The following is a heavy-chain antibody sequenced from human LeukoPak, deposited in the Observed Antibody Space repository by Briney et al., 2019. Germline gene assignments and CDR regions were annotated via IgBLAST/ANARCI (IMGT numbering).Heavy chain of an antibody. CDR1: GGSISSHY. CDR3: ARDPTTVTKGLDI. D-gene: IGHD4-17*01. CDR2: ISSIGST. J-gene: IGHJ3*02. Sequence: ASETLSLTCTVSGGSISSHYWSWIRQPPGKGLEWIGYISSIGSTNYNPSLKSRATISVDTSKNQFSLKLTSVTAADTAVYFCARDPTTVTKGLDIWGQGTMVTVSS. V-gene: IGHV4-59*11.